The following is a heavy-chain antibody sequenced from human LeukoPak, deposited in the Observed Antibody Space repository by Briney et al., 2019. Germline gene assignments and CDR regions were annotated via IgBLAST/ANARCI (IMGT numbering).Heavy chain of an antibody. J-gene: IGHJ3*02. CDR2: ISAYNGNT. D-gene: IGHD2-15*01. CDR1: GYTFTSYY. Sequence: ASVKVSCKASGYTFTSYYMHWVRQAPGQGLEWMGWISAYNGNTNYAQKLQGRVTMTTDTSTSTAYMELRSLRSDDTAVYYCARDFEVVAATQDDAFDIWGQGTMVTVSS. V-gene: IGHV1-18*04. CDR3: ARDFEVVAATQDDAFDI.